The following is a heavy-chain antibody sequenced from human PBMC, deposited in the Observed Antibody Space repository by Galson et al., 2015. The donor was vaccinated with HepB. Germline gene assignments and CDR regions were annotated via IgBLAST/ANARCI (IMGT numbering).Heavy chain of an antibody. CDR1: GFTFSSYA. CDR3: ARQSYFDY. V-gene: IGHV3-30*04. J-gene: IGHJ4*02. CDR2: ISYDGSNK. Sequence: SLRLSCAASGFTFSSYAMHWVRQAPGKGLEWVAVISYDGSNKYYADSVKGRFTISRGNSKNTLYLQMNSLRAEDTAVYYCARQSYFDYWGQGTLVTVSS.